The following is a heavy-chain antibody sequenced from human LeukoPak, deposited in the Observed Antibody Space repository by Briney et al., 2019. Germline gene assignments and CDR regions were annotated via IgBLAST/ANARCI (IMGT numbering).Heavy chain of an antibody. CDR2: IWYDGSNR. CDR1: GFTFSSYG. J-gene: IGHJ6*03. CDR3: AKGGSSWFGDYYYYYMDV. Sequence: GGSRRLSCAASGFTFSSYGMHWVRQAPGKGLEWVAVIWYDGSNRYYADSVKGRFTISRDNSKNTLYLQMNSLRAEDTAVYYCAKGGSSWFGDYYYYYMDVWGKGTTVTVSS. D-gene: IGHD6-13*01. V-gene: IGHV3-33*06.